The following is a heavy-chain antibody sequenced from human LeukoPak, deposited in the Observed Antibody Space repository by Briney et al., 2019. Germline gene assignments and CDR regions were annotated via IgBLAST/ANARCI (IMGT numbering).Heavy chain of an antibody. CDR3: ARDEELYYFDY. CDR2: IYHSGST. J-gene: IGHJ4*02. Sequence: PSETLSLTCTVSGYSISRGYYWGWMRQPPGKGLEWIGSIYHSGSTYYNPSLKSRVTISVDTSKNQFSLKLSSVTAADTAVYYCARDEELYYFDYRGQGTLVTVSS. V-gene: IGHV4-38-2*02. D-gene: IGHD1-7*01. CDR1: GYSISRGYY.